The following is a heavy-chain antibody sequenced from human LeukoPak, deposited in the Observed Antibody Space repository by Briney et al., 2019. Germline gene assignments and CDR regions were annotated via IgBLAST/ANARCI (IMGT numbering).Heavy chain of an antibody. J-gene: IGHJ4*02. D-gene: IGHD4-11*01. CDR2: ISAYNGNT. CDR3: ARAFTVRSRIDY. Sequence: ASVKVSCKASGYTFTSYGISWVPQAPGQGLEWMGWISAYNGNTNYAQKIQGRVTMTRDTSTSTVYMELSSLRSEDPAVFFCARAFTVRSRIDYWGQGTLVTVSS. CDR1: GYTFTSYG. V-gene: IGHV1-18*01.